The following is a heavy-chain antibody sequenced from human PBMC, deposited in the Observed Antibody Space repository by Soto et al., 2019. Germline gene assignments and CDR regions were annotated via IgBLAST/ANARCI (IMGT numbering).Heavy chain of an antibody. V-gene: IGHV1-46*01. CDR3: ARARYYAMDV. J-gene: IGHJ6*02. CDR1: GYTFTYDL. CDR2: INPNDDYT. Sequence: QAQLVQSGAEVKEPGASVKVSCKASGYTFTYDLMHWVRQAPGQGREWVGIINPNDDYTAYAQKFQGRVTMTRDTSTSTVYMELGGLRFDDTATYYCARARYYAMDVWGQGTTVTVFS.